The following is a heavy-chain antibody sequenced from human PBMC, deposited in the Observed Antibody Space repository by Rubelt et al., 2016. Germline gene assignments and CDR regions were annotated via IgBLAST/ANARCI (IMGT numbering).Heavy chain of an antibody. D-gene: IGHD3-3*01. CDR2: ISSDSSTV. J-gene: IGHJ4*02. CDR1: GFTFSSYS. Sequence: GSLRLSCAASGFTFSSYSMNWVRQAPGKGLEWVSYISSDSSTVYYADSVKGRFTISRDNAKNSLSLQMDSLRDEDTAVYYCAKMSGGFGVLTAGLHFNSWGQGTLVTVSS. V-gene: IGHV3-48*02. CDR3: AKMSGGFGVLTAGLHFNS.